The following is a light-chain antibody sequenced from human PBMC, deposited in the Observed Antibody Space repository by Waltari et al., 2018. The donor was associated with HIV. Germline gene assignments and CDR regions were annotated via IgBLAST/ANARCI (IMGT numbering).Light chain of an antibody. CDR3: QQYDTWPLT. V-gene: IGKV3D-15*01. J-gene: IGKJ4*01. CDR2: AAS. Sequence: ETVMTQSPATLSVSARERATLACRASQSVNINLAWYQHKPGQAPRLLIYAASTRATGIPASFSGSGSGTEFTLTISSLQSEDVAVYYCQQYDTWPLTFGGGTKVEI. CDR1: QSVNIN.